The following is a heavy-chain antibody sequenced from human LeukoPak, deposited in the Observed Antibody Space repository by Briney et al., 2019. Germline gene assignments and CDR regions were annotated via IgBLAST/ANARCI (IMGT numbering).Heavy chain of an antibody. CDR3: AAGYGSMDY. D-gene: IGHD6-13*01. J-gene: IGHJ4*02. CDR1: GFTLSSYA. V-gene: IGHV3-30*17. CDR2: ILYDGSVK. Sequence: GGSLRLSCAASGFTLSSYAMHWVRQAPGKGPEWVALILYDGSVKYDADSVKGRFTISRDNSKNALYLEMNNLRVEDTALYYCAAGYGSMDYWGQGTQVTVSS.